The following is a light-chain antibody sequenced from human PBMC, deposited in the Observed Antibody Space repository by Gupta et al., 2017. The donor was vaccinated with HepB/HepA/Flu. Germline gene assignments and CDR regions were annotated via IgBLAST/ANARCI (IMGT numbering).Light chain of an antibody. CDR3: QAWDGSTAVV. CDR2: HDT. CDR1: KLGNKY. Sequence: SYELTQPPSVSVSPGQTASITCSGDKLGNKYVHWYQQKPGQSPVLVMYHDTERPLGIPGRFSGSNSGNTATLSISGTQAMDEADYYCQAWDGSTAVVFGGGTKLTVL. J-gene: IGLJ2*01. V-gene: IGLV3-1*01.